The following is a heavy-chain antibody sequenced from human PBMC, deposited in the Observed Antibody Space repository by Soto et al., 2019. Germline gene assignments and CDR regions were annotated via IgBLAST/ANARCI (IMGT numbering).Heavy chain of an antibody. D-gene: IGHD3-16*01. CDR3: AKDRFFYGGHRSLSNDF. V-gene: IGHV3-23*01. J-gene: IGHJ4*02. Sequence: EVQLLESGGGLVQPGGSLRLSCAASGFIFSTYGMSWVRQAPGKGLDWVSGIRGSGGKTYYADSVKGRFTISRDNSKSTLVRQKNGPEAEGTALFFCAKDRFFYGGHRSLSNDFWGQGTLVTVSS. CDR1: GFIFSTYG. CDR2: IRGSGGKT.